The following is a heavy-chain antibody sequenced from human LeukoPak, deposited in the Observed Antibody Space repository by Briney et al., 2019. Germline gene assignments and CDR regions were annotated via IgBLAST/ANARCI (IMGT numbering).Heavy chain of an antibody. CDR2: ISVSGDNT. CDR1: EFTFTSYA. D-gene: IGHD2/OR15-2a*01. Sequence: GGSLRLSCAASEFTFTSYAMQWVRQAPGKGLEWVSGISVSGDNTWYADSVEGRFTISRDKSRNTLHLQMNSLRAGDTAVYYCAKYVSAKGPPYALDVWGQGTTVTVSS. J-gene: IGHJ6*02. V-gene: IGHV3-23*01. CDR3: AKYVSAKGPPYALDV.